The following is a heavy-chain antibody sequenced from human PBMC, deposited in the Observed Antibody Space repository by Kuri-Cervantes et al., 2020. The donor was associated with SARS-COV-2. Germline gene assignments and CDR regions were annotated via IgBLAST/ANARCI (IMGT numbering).Heavy chain of an antibody. CDR3: ARDYPLRCPFWNYYYYMDV. D-gene: IGHD3-3*01. V-gene: IGHV3-7*01. CDR2: IKQDGSEK. J-gene: IGHJ6*03. Sequence: GESLKISCAASGFTFSSYWMGWVRQAPGKGLEWVVNIKQDGSEKYYVDSVKGRFTISRDKAKNSLYLQMNSLRAEDTAVYYCARDYPLRCPFWNYYYYMDVWGKGTTVTVSS. CDR1: GFTFSSYW.